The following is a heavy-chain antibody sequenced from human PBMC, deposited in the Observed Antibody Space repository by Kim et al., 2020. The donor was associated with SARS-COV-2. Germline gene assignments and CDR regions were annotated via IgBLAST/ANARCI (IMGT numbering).Heavy chain of an antibody. Sequence: PSLKSRVTISVDTSKNQFSLKLSSVTAADTAVYYCARRITMVRGLNWFDPWGQGTLVTVSS. J-gene: IGHJ5*02. D-gene: IGHD3-10*01. CDR3: ARRITMVRGLNWFDP. V-gene: IGHV4-34*01.